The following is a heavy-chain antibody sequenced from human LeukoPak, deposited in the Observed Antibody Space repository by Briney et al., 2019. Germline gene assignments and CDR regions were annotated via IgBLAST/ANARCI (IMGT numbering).Heavy chain of an antibody. CDR2: IGAYNGNT. V-gene: IGHV1-18*01. CDR1: GYAVTNYG. Sequence: ASVKVSCKASGYAVTNYGVSWVRQAPGQGLEWMGWIGAYNGNTNYAQKLQGRVTMTTDTSTSTAYMELRSLRSDDTAVYYCARDRRSSSSNSILFDYWGQGTVVTVSS. D-gene: IGHD6-6*01. J-gene: IGHJ4*02. CDR3: ARDRRSSSSNSILFDY.